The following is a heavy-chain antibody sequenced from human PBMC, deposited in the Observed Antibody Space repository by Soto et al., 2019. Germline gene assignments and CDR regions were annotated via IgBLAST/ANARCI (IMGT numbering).Heavy chain of an antibody. D-gene: IGHD6-13*01. CDR2: IYYSGST. CDR3: ARVRRQQLVPYFDY. V-gene: IGHV4-30-4*01. CDR1: DGSVSSGDYY. J-gene: IGHJ4*02. Sequence: SETLSLTCTVSDGSVSSGDYYWSWIRQPPGKGLEWIGYIYYSGSTYYNPSLQSRVTISVDMSKNQFSLKLSSVTAADTAVYYWARVRRQQLVPYFDYWGQGTLVTVSS.